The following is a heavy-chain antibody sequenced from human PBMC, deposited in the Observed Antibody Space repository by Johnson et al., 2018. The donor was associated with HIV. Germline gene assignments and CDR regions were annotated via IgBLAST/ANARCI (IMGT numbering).Heavy chain of an antibody. J-gene: IGHJ3*02. D-gene: IGHD1-7*01. V-gene: IGHV3-53*01. CDR3: ARDVGYTWNYEAAFDI. CDR1: GFTVSSNY. CDR2: IYSGGST. Sequence: MQLVESGGGLIQPGGSLRLSCAASGFTVSSNYMSWVRQAPGKGLEWVSVIYSGGSTYYADSVKGRFTISRDNAKNTLYLQMNSLRAEDTAVYYCARDVGYTWNYEAAFDIWGQGTMVTVSS.